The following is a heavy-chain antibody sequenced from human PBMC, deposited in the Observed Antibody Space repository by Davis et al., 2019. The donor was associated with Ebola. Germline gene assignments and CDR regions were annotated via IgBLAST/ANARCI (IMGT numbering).Heavy chain of an antibody. CDR2: ISSSSSYI. D-gene: IGHD2-21*01. J-gene: IGHJ5*02. CDR3: ARARGGIANWFDP. Sequence: GESLKISCAASGFTFSSYSMNWVRQAPGKGLEWVSSISSSSSYIYYADSVKGRFTISRDNAKNSLYLQMNSLRAEDTAVYYCARARGGIANWFDPWGQGTLVTVSS. CDR1: GFTFSSYS. V-gene: IGHV3-21*01.